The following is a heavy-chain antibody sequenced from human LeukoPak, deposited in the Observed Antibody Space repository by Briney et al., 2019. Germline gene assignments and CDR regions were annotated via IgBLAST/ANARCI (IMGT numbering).Heavy chain of an antibody. CDR3: ARGVYCGGDCYSIRNYYYYYYMDV. J-gene: IGHJ6*03. Sequence: GASVKVSCKASGYTFTSYDINWVRQATGQGLEWMGWMNPNSGNTGYAQKFQGRVTMTRNTSISTAYMELSSLRSEDTAVYYCARGVYCGGDCYSIRNYYYYYYMDVWGKGTTVTVSS. CDR2: MNPNSGNT. V-gene: IGHV1-8*01. D-gene: IGHD2-21*01. CDR1: GYTFTSYD.